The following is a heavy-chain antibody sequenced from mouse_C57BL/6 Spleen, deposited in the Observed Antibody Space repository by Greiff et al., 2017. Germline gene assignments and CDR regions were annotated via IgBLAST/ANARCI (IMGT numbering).Heavy chain of an antibody. D-gene: IGHD1-1*01. CDR3: ARHHHLYGSSDYYAMDY. V-gene: IGHV5-12*01. CDR1: GFTFSDYY. J-gene: IGHJ4*01. CDR2: ISNGGGST. Sequence: EVQVVESGGGLVQPGGSLKLSCAASGFTFSDYYMYWVRQTPEKRLEWVAYISNGGGSTYYPDTVKGRFTISRDNAKNTLYLQMSRLKSEDTAMYYCARHHHLYGSSDYYAMDYWGQGTSVTVSS.